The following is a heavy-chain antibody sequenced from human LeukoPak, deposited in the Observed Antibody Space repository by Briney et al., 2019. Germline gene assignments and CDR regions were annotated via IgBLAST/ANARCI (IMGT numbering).Heavy chain of an antibody. Sequence: GGSLRLSCAASGFTFSSYAMSWVRQAPGKGLEWVSAISGSGGSTYYADPVKGRFTISRDNSKNTLYLQMNSLRADDTAVYYCARGLAVAGDFDYWGQGTLVTVSS. D-gene: IGHD6-19*01. CDR3: ARGLAVAGDFDY. V-gene: IGHV3-23*01. CDR1: GFTFSSYA. CDR2: ISGSGGST. J-gene: IGHJ4*02.